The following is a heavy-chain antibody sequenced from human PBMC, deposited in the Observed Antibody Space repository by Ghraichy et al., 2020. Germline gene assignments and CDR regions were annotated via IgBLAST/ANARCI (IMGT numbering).Heavy chain of an antibody. V-gene: IGHV4-30-2*01. CDR3: ARGEVPAVSPGAFDI. J-gene: IGHJ3*02. D-gene: IGHD2-2*01. Sequence: LSLTCAVSGGSISSGGYSWSWIRQPPGKGLEWIGYIYHSGSTYYNPSLKSRVTISVDRSKNQFSLKLSSVTAADTAVYYCARGEVPAVSPGAFDIWGQGTMVTVSS. CDR1: GGSISSGGYS. CDR2: IYHSGST.